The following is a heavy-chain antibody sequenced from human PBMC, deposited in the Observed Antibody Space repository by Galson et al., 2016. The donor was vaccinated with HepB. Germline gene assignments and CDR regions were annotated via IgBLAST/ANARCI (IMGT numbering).Heavy chain of an antibody. J-gene: IGHJ6*02. D-gene: IGHD2-8*02. V-gene: IGHV4-31*03. CDR1: GGSISSGYYY. CDR2: ISYSGST. CDR3: ARDHCTGGVCNSSPGYYGMDV. Sequence: TLSLTCTVSGGSISSGYYYWSWIRQLPGKGLEWIGYISYSGSTDYNPSLQSRVTISADTSKNQLSLMLSSVTAADTAVYFCARDHCTGGVCNSSPGYYGMDVWGQGTTVTVSS.